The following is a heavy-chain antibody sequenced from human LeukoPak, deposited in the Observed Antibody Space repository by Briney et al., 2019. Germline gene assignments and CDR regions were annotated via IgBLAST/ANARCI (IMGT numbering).Heavy chain of an antibody. CDR2: IYPRGST. CDR1: GGSISSGSYS. CDR3: ARFSPRAMGNYLDF. J-gene: IGHJ4*02. D-gene: IGHD7-27*01. Sequence: SETLSLTCTVSGGSISSGSYSWSWIRQPPGKGLEWIGYIYPRGSTHYNPSLKSRVILSLDKSANQFSLNLSSVTAADTAVYYCARFSPRAMGNYLDFWGQGTLVTVSS. V-gene: IGHV4-30-2*01.